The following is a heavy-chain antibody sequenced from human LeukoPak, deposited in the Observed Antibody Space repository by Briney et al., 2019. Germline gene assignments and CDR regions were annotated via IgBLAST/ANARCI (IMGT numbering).Heavy chain of an antibody. D-gene: IGHD3-9*01. CDR1: GYTFTSYG. J-gene: IGHJ4*02. CDR3: ARRGYDILTGYYMYYFDY. V-gene: IGHV1-18*01. CDR2: ISAYNGNT. Sequence: EASVKVSCKASGYTFTSYGISWVRQAPGQGLEWMGWISAYNGNTNYAQKLQGRVTMTTDTSTSTAYMELRSLRSDDTAVYYCARRGYDILTGYYMYYFDYWGQGTLVTVSS.